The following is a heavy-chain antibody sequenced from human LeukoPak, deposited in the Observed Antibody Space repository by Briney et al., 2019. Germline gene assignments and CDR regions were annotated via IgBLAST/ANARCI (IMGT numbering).Heavy chain of an antibody. V-gene: IGHV3-30*03. CDR1: GFTFSSYG. J-gene: IGHJ3*02. Sequence: GGSLRLSCAASGFTFSSYGMHWVRQAPGKGLEWVAVISYDGSNKYYADSVKGRFTISRDNSKNTLYLQMNSLRDEDTAVYYCARDRDYYDSSGSYLDAFDIGGQGTMVTVSS. CDR2: ISYDGSNK. CDR3: ARDRDYYDSSGSYLDAFDI. D-gene: IGHD3-22*01.